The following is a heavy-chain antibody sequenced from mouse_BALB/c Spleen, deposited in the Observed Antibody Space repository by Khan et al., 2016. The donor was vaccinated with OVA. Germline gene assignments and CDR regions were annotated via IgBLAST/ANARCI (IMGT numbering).Heavy chain of an antibody. V-gene: IGHV1-7*01. CDR3: SRVGSSYGSTFVY. CDR2: INPSTGYT. D-gene: IGHD1-1*01. CDR1: GYTFANYW. J-gene: IGHJ2*01. Sequence: QVQLKESGAELAKPGALVKMSCKASGYTFANYWMHWVKQRPGQGLDWIGYINPSTGYTDYNQKFKDKATLTADKSSSTAYMQLSSLTSEDSAVXYYSRVGSSYGSTFVYWGQGTTLTVSS.